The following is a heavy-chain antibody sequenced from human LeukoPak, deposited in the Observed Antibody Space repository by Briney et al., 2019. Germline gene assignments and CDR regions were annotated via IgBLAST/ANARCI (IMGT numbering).Heavy chain of an antibody. D-gene: IGHD2-15*01. V-gene: IGHV3-23*01. Sequence: GGSLRLSCAASGFTFSSYGMSWVRQAPGKGLEWVSAISGSGGSTYYADSVKGRFTISRDNSKNTLYLQMNSLRAEDTAVYYCATRPYCSGGSCYSGVIDYWGQGTLVSVSS. J-gene: IGHJ4*02. CDR1: GFTFSSYG. CDR2: ISGSGGST. CDR3: ATRPYCSGGSCYSGVIDY.